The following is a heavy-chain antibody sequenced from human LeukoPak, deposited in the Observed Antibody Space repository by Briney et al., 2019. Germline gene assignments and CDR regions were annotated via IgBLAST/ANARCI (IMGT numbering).Heavy chain of an antibody. CDR3: ARHLWNATMHYDAFDI. CDR2: IYYSGTT. D-gene: IGHD2-2*01. CDR1: GGSISSYY. Sequence: SETLSLTCTVSGGSISSYYWSWIRQPPGKGLEWIGYIYYSGTTNYNPSLKSLVTISINTSENHFSLKLSSVTAADTAVYYCARHLWNATMHYDAFDIWGQGTMVTVSS. V-gene: IGHV4-59*08. J-gene: IGHJ3*02.